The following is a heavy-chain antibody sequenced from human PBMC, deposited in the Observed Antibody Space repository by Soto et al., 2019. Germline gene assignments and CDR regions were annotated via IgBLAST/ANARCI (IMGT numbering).Heavy chain of an antibody. CDR2: IYWNDDK. D-gene: IGHD1-7*01. CDR3: AHGSETGTRSAAEYFQH. CDR1: GFSLSTSGVG. V-gene: IGHV2-5*01. J-gene: IGHJ1*01. Sequence: SGPTLVKPTQTLTLTCTFSGFSLSTSGVGVGWIRQPPGKALEWLALIYWNDDKRYSPSLKSRLTITKDTSKNQVVLTMTNMDPVDTATYYCAHGSETGTRSAAEYFQHWGQGTLVTVSS.